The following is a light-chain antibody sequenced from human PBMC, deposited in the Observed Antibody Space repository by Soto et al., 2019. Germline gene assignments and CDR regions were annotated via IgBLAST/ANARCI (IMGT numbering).Light chain of an antibody. CDR3: QPYDNSPRT. CDR2: GAS. Sequence: ETVLTQSPGTLSLSPGERATLSCRASQSVNSNYFAWYQQKPGQGPRVLIYGASTRATGIPDRFSGSGSGTDFTLTISRLEPEDFAVYYCQPYDNSPRTFGQGTKVEIK. J-gene: IGKJ1*01. CDR1: QSVNSNY. V-gene: IGKV3-20*01.